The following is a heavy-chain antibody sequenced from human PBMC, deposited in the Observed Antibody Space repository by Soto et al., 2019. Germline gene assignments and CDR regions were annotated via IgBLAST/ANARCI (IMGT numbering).Heavy chain of an antibody. J-gene: IGHJ6*02. CDR2: IDPSDSYT. D-gene: IGHD2-8*01. CDR3: ARMRYCTNGVCYPNGMDV. V-gene: IGHV5-10-1*01. CDR1: GYSFTSYW. Sequence: PGESLKISCKGSGYSFTSYWISWVRQMPGKGLEWMGRIDPSDSYTNYSPSFQGHVTISADKSISTAYLQWSSLKASDTAMYYCARMRYCTNGVCYPNGMDVWGQGTTVTVS.